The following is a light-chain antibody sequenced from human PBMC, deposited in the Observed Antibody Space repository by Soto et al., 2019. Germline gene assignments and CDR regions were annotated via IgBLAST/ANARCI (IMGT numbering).Light chain of an antibody. CDR1: SSNIGASYA. J-gene: IGLJ3*02. V-gene: IGLV1-40*01. CDR3: QSYDSSLSGSV. Sequence: QAVVTQPPSVSGAPGQRVTISCTGSSSNIGASYAVHWYQQLPGTAPKLLIYGNSNRPSGVPDRFSGSKSGTSASLAITGLQAEDEAVYYCQSYDSSLSGSVFGGGTKLTVL. CDR2: GNS.